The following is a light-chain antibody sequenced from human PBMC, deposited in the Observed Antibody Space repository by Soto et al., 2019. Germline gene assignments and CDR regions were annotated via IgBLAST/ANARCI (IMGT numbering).Light chain of an antibody. Sequence: QSVLTQPASVSGSPGQSITISCTGTSRDVGGYDYVSWYQLHPGKAPKLLVFEVSNRPSGVSYRFSGSKSGNTASLTISGLQAEDEADYFCSSYSISTAYLFGTGTKPPS. V-gene: IGLV2-14*01. CDR3: SSYSISTAYL. CDR2: EVS. J-gene: IGLJ1*01. CDR1: SRDVGGYDY.